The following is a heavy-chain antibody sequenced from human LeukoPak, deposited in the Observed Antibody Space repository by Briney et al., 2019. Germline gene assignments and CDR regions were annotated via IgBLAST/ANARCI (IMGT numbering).Heavy chain of an antibody. CDR2: IYYSGST. V-gene: IGHV4-59*01. J-gene: IGHJ5*02. CDR1: GGSISSYY. Sequence: PSETLSLTCTVSGGSISSYYWSWIRQPPGKGLEWIGYIYYSGSTNYNPSLKSRVTISVDTSKNQFSLKLSSVTAADTAVYYCARVVVPALCWSDPWAREPWSPSPQ. CDR3: ARVVVPALCWSDP. D-gene: IGHD2-2*01.